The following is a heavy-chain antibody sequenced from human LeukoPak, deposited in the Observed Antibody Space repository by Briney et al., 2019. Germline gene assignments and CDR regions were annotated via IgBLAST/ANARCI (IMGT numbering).Heavy chain of an antibody. V-gene: IGHV4-39*07. CDR2: IYYSGST. CDR3: ARRAGYFDWFLKVYYYYYMDV. Sequence: SETLSLTCTVSGGSISSSSYYWGWIRQPPGKGLEWIGSIYYSGSTNYNPSLKSRVTISVDTSKNQFSLKLSSVTAADTAVYYCARRAGYFDWFLKVYYYYYMDVWGKGTTVTISS. J-gene: IGHJ6*03. D-gene: IGHD3-9*01. CDR1: GGSISSSSYY.